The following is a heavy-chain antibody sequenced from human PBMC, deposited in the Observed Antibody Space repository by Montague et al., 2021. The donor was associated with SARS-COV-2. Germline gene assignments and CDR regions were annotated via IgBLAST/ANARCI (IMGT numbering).Heavy chain of an antibody. V-gene: IGHV3-7*01. D-gene: IGHD2-21*02. CDR2: IKPDGSNQ. CDR3: AKKDTAHGLDV. J-gene: IGHJ6*02. CDR1: GFTFSSNY. Sequence: SLRLSCAASGFTFSSNYMHWVRQAPGKGLEWVANIKPDGSNQYYVDSVKGRFSISRDNSKNSLYLQMNNLRAEDTAVYYCAKKDTAHGLDVWGQGTTVSVSS.